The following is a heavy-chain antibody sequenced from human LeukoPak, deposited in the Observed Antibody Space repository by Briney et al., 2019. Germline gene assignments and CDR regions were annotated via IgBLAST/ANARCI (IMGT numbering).Heavy chain of an antibody. Sequence: ASVKVSCTASGYTFTSYYMHWVRQAPGQGLERLGIINPSGGSTSYAQKFQGRVTMTRDTSTSTVYMELSSLRSEGTAVYYCARHMRSRGYFYFDYWGQGTLVTVSS. D-gene: IGHD3-10*01. CDR1: GYTFTSYY. CDR2: INPSGGST. CDR3: ARHMRSRGYFYFDY. V-gene: IGHV1-46*01. J-gene: IGHJ4*02.